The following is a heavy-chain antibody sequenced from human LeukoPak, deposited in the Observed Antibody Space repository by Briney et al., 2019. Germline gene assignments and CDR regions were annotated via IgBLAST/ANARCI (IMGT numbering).Heavy chain of an antibody. CDR3: ARDRLTYCSSTSCYTISHYGMDV. J-gene: IGHJ6*02. CDR2: ISGTSSLI. Sequence: GGSLRLSCAASGFTFSTYSMNWVRQAPGKGLEWVSYISGTSSLIYYADSVKGRFTISRDNSKNTLYLQMNSLRAEDTAVYYCARDRLTYCSSTSCYTISHYGMDVWGQGTTVTVSS. CDR1: GFTFSTYS. D-gene: IGHD2-2*02. V-gene: IGHV3-48*01.